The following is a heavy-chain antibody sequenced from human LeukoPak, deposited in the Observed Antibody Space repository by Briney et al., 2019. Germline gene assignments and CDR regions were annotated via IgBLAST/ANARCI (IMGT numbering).Heavy chain of an antibody. D-gene: IGHD3-16*02. CDR3: AKDPGGVIAYYFDY. CDR1: GFTFSSHG. Sequence: GGSLRLSCAASGFTFSSHGMNWVRQAPGKGLEWVSGIIPSGHTTYYADTVKGRFTISRDNSKDTLFLQMNSLRAEDTAVYYCAKDPGGVIAYYFDYWGQGTLVTVSS. V-gene: IGHV3-23*01. J-gene: IGHJ4*02. CDR2: IIPSGHTT.